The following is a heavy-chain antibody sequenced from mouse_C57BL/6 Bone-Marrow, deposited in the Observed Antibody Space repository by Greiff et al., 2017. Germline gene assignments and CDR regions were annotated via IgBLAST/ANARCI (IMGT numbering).Heavy chain of an antibody. CDR3: ARAGDGYRTCDD. Sequence: QVQLQQSGAELVRPGTSVKVSCKASGYAFTNYLIEWVKQRPGQGLEWIGVINPGSGGTNSNEKFKGKATLTADKSSSTAYMRLSSLTSEDSAVYFCARAGDGYRTCDDGGQGTTLTVSS. V-gene: IGHV1-54*01. J-gene: IGHJ2*01. CDR1: GYAFTNYL. D-gene: IGHD2-3*01. CDR2: INPGSGGT.